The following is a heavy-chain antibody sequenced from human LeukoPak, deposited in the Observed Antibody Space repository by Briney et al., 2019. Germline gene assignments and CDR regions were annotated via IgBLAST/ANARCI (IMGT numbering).Heavy chain of an antibody. Sequence: GGSLRLSCAASGFTFSSYAMSWVRQAPGKGLEWVANIKQDGSEKYYVDSVKGRFTISRDNAKNSLYLQMNSLRAEDTAVYYCARVSSSGYYYLNYFDYWGQGTLVTVSS. V-gene: IGHV3-7*01. D-gene: IGHD3-22*01. CDR1: GFTFSSYA. J-gene: IGHJ4*02. CDR3: ARVSSSGYYYLNYFDY. CDR2: IKQDGSEK.